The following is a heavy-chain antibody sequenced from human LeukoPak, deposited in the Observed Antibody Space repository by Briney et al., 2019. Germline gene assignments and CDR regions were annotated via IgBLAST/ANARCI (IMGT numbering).Heavy chain of an antibody. J-gene: IGHJ4*02. Sequence: AAVKVSCKTSGYTSDFMKYGVAWVRQAPGQGLEWMGWINPDSGHANYPQKFQGRVTMTTHTSTTTAFMELRSLRPEDTAVYYCARELWSGNYNIWGQGTLVIVSS. V-gene: IGHV1-18*01. D-gene: IGHD3-3*01. CDR3: ARELWSGNYNI. CDR2: INPDSGHA. CDR1: GYTSDFMKYG.